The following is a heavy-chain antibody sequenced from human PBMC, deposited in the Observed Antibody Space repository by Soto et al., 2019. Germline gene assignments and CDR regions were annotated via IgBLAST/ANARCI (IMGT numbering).Heavy chain of an antibody. Sequence: PGGSLRLSCAASGFTFDDYAMHWVRQAPGKGLEWVSLISWDGVSTYYADSVKGRFTISRDNSKNSLYLQMNSLRAEDTALYYCAKEWLQLRYYYGMDVWGQGTTVTVSS. J-gene: IGHJ6*02. CDR1: GFTFDDYA. CDR2: ISWDGVST. CDR3: AKEWLQLRYYYGMDV. V-gene: IGHV3-43D*04. D-gene: IGHD5-12*01.